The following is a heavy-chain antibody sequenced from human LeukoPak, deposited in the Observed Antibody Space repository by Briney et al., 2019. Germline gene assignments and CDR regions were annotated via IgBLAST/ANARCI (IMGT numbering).Heavy chain of an antibody. CDR1: GGSISSYY. D-gene: IGHD5-18*01. V-gene: IGHV4-4*07. J-gene: IGHJ6*03. CDR2: IYTSGST. Sequence: SETLSLTCTVSGGSISSYYRSWIRQPAGKGLEWIGRIYTSGSTNYNPSLKSRVTMSVDTSKNQFFLKLSSVTAADTAVYYCARERGYSYGIYYYYYYMDVWGKGTTVTISS. CDR3: ARERGYSYGIYYYYYYMDV.